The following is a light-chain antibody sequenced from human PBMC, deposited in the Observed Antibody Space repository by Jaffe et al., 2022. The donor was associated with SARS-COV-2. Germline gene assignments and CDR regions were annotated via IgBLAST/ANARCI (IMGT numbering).Light chain of an antibody. CDR3: QQSYSFPRT. CDR1: QSISNY. Sequence: DIQMTQSPSSLSASVGDRVTITCRASQSISNYLNWYQQKPGKAPKLLIYAASSLQSGVPSRFSGSASGTDFTLTISSLQPEDFATYYCQQSYSFPRTFGQGTKVEI. J-gene: IGKJ2*01. V-gene: IGKV1-39*01. CDR2: AAS.